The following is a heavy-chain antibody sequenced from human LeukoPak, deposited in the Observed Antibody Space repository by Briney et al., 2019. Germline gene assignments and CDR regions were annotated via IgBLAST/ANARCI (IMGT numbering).Heavy chain of an antibody. J-gene: IGHJ3*02. CDR3: ARAGPTIVVVVGDAFDI. D-gene: IGHD2-15*01. V-gene: IGHV4-34*01. CDR2: INHSGST. CDR1: GGSFSGYY. Sequence: PSETLSLTCAVYGGSFSGYYWSWIRQPPGKGLEWIGEINHSGSTNYNPSLKSRVTISVDTSKNQFSPKLSSVTAADTAVYYCARAGPTIVVVVGDAFDIWGQGTMVTVSS.